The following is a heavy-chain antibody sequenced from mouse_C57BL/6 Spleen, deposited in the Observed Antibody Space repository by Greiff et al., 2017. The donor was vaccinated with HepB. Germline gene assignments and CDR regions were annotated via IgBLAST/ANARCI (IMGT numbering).Heavy chain of an antibody. CDR3: VRHEGDGYYNAMDY. Sequence: EVQLVESGGGLVQPKGSLKLSCAASGFSFNTYAMNWVRQAPGKGLEWVARIRSKSNNYATYYADSVKDRFTISRDDSESMLYLQMNNLKTEDTAMYYCVRHEGDGYYNAMDYWGQGTSVTVSS. V-gene: IGHV10-1*01. CDR1: GFSFNTYA. D-gene: IGHD2-3*01. J-gene: IGHJ4*01. CDR2: IRSKSNNYAT.